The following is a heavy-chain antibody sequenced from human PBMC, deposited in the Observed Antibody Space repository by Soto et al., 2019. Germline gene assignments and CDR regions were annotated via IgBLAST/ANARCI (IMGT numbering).Heavy chain of an antibody. J-gene: IGHJ6*02. V-gene: IGHV4-59*01. D-gene: IGHD4-17*01. Sequence: SETLSLTCTVSGGSISSYYWSWIRQPPGKGLEWIGYIYYSGSTNYNPSLKSRVTISVDTSKNQFSLKLSSVTAADTAVYYCARSRHGAQSYYYYGMDVWGQGTTVT. CDR3: ARSRHGAQSYYYYGMDV. CDR1: GGSISSYY. CDR2: IYYSGST.